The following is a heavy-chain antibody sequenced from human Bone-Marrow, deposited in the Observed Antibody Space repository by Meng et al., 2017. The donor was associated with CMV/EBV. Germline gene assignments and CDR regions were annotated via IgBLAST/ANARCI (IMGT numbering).Heavy chain of an antibody. Sequence: GESLKISCAASAFTFSTYAMNWVRQAPGKGLEWVSAMSGGVTSTYYADSVKGRFTISRDNSKNTLYLQMNSLRAEDTAIYYCAKGKASDQWGQGTLVTVSS. CDR3: AKGKASDQ. CDR1: AFTFSTYA. CDR2: MSGGVTST. V-gene: IGHV3-23*01. J-gene: IGHJ4*02.